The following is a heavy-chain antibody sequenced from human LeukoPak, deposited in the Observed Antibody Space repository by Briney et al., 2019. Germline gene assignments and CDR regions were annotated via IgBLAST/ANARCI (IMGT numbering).Heavy chain of an antibody. CDR1: GFTFSSYG. J-gene: IGHJ5*02. V-gene: IGHV3-30*02. D-gene: IGHD6-13*01. Sequence: PGGSLRLSCAASGFTFSSYGMHWVRQAPGKGLEWVAFIRYDGSNKYYADSVKGRFTISRDNSKNTLYLQMNSLRAEDTAVYYCAKDGSIAAAVTSWFDPWGQGTLVTVSS. CDR3: AKDGSIAAAVTSWFDP. CDR2: IRYDGSNK.